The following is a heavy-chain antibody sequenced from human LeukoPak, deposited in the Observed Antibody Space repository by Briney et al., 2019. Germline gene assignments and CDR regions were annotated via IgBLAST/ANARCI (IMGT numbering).Heavy chain of an antibody. D-gene: IGHD6-13*01. CDR3: ARDSDSSNWYNWFDP. J-gene: IGHJ5*02. CDR2: ITGSGGST. CDR1: GSTFSSYA. Sequence: GGSLRLSCAASGSTFSSYAMSWVRQAPGKGLEWVSAITGSGGSTYYADSVKGRFTISRDNSKNTLYLQMNSLRAEDTAVYYCARDSDSSNWYNWFDPWGQGTLVTVSS. V-gene: IGHV3-23*01.